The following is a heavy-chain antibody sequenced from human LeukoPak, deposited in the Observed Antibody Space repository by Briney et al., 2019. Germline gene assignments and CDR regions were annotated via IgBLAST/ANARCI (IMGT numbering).Heavy chain of an antibody. CDR1: GFTFDDYA. J-gene: IGHJ6*02. CDR3: AKDIGRKDYDFWSGYYRHPLYYYGMDV. Sequence: GRSLRLSCAASGFTFDDYAMHWVRQAPGQGLEWVSGISWNSGSIVYADSVKGRFTISRDNAKNSLYLQMNSLRAEDTALYYCAKDIGRKDYDFWSGYYRHPLYYYGMDVWGQGTTVTVSS. D-gene: IGHD3-3*01. V-gene: IGHV3-9*01. CDR2: ISWNSGSI.